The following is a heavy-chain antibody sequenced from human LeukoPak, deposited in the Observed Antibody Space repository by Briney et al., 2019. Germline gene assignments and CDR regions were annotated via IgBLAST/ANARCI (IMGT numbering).Heavy chain of an antibody. D-gene: IGHD2-2*01. CDR3: ARVPYCSSSSCYLFFDY. CDR2: IHHSGST. J-gene: IGHJ4*02. V-gene: IGHV4-38-2*02. CDR1: GYSISSDYY. Sequence: SETLSLTCSVSGYSISSDYYWGWIRPPPGKGLEWIGSIHHSGSTYYNPSLKSRVTISVDTSKNQFSLKLSSVTAAGTAVYYCARVPYCSSSSCYLFFDYWGQGTLVTVSS.